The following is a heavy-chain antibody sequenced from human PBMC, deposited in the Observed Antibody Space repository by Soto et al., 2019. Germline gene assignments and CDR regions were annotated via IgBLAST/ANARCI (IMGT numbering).Heavy chain of an antibody. Sequence: QVQLVESGGGVVQPGRSLRLSCAASGFTFSSYGMHWVRQAPGKGLEWVAVVWYDGSNKYYADSVKGRFTISRDNSKNTLYLQMNSLRAEDTAVYYCARVLQQNDFWSGYYTADAFDIWGQGTMVTVSS. V-gene: IGHV3-33*01. CDR1: GFTFSSYG. D-gene: IGHD3-3*01. J-gene: IGHJ3*02. CDR2: VWYDGSNK. CDR3: ARVLQQNDFWSGYYTADAFDI.